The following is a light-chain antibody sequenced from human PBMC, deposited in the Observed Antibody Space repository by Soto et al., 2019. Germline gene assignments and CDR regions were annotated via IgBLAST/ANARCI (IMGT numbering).Light chain of an antibody. J-gene: IGKJ4*01. CDR2: AAS. CDR3: QQSYNTHALT. Sequence: DIQMTQSPSSLPASVGDRVTITCRASQSISSYLNWYQQKPGKAPKLLIYAASSLQSGVPSRFSGSGSGTDFTLTISSLQPEDFATYYCQQSYNTHALTFGGGTKVEIK. CDR1: QSISSY. V-gene: IGKV1-39*01.